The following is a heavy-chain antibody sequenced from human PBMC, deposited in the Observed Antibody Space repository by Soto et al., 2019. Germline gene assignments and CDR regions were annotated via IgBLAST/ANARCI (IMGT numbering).Heavy chain of an antibody. V-gene: IGHV3-30-3*01. CDR3: ARDPASRYCSGGSRYYYYYGMDV. CDR1: GFTFSSYA. J-gene: IGHJ6*02. CDR2: ISYDGSNK. D-gene: IGHD2-15*01. Sequence: GGSLRLSCAASGFTFSSYAMHWVRQAPGKGLEWVAVISYDGSNKYYADSVKGRFTISRDNSKNTLYLQMNSLRAEDTAVYYCARDPASRYCSGGSRYYYYYGMDVWGQGTTVTVSS.